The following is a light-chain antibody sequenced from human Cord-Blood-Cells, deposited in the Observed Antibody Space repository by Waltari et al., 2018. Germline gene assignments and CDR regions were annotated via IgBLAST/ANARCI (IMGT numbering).Light chain of an antibody. CDR3: QQYYSTPLT. V-gene: IGKV4-1*01. Sequence: DIVMTQSPDSLAGSLGARATINCKSSQSVLYSSNNKNYLAWYQQKPGQPPKLLIYWASTRESGVPDRFSGSGSGTDFTLTISSLQADDVAVYYCQQYYSTPLTFGGGTKVEIK. CDR2: WAS. CDR1: QSVLYSSNNKNY. J-gene: IGKJ4*01.